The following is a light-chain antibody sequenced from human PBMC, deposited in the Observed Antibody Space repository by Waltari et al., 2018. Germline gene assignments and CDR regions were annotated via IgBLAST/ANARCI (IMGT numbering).Light chain of an antibody. CDR3: QQYGTSPYN. CDR1: QSVRSTS. CDR2: GTS. Sequence: ELVLTQSPDTLSLSPGAGATPSCWASQSVRSTSLRWYQHKPGQTPRLLIYGTSNRATGIPDRFSGSGSGTDFTLTISRLESEDSAVYYCQQYGTSPYNFGQGTKLEIK. J-gene: IGKJ2*01. V-gene: IGKV3-20*01.